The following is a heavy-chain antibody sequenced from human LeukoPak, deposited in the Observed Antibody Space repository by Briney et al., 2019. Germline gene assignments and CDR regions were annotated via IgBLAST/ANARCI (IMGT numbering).Heavy chain of an antibody. CDR1: GLTFSSYW. Sequence: GGSLRLSCAASGLTFSSYWMSWVRQAPGKGLEWVANIKQDGSEKYYVDSVKGRFTISRDNAKNSLYLQMNSLRAEDTAVYYCARRGTSSSWYVCDYWGQGTLVTVSS. V-gene: IGHV3-7*03. J-gene: IGHJ4*02. D-gene: IGHD6-13*01. CDR3: ARRGTSSSWYVCDY. CDR2: IKQDGSEK.